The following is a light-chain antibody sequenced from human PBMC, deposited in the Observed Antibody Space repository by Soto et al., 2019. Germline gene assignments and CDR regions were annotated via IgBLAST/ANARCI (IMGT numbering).Light chain of an antibody. CDR1: QSSSTW. J-gene: IGKJ1*01. V-gene: IGKV1-5*01. CDR3: QQYNSYSRT. Sequence: SHSASTLSASVGNRSTITCRASQSSSTWLAWYQQKPGKPPKLLIYDASRLESGVPSRFSGSGSGTEFTLTITSLQADDFAAYYCQQYNSYSRTFGQGTKVDI. CDR2: DAS.